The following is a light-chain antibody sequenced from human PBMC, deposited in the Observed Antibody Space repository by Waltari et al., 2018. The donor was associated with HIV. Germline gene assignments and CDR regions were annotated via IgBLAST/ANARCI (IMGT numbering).Light chain of an antibody. CDR3: QQSNYWLT. Sequence: EVVMTQSPATLSVSPGERVTFSCRASESISSNLAWYQQKPGQAPRLLIYGASIRANGVPARFSGSGSGTEFTLTINILQPEDVGVYYCQQSNYWLTFGGGTKVEIK. J-gene: IGKJ4*01. V-gene: IGKV3D-15*03. CDR2: GAS. CDR1: ESISSN.